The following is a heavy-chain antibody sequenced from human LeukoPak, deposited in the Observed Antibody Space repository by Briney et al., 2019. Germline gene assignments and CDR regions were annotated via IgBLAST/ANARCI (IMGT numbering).Heavy chain of an antibody. CDR1: GYTFTDCY. J-gene: IGHJ4*02. Sequence: ASVKVSCKASGYTFTDCYMHWVRQAPGQGLEWMGWINPNSGGTNYAEKFQGRVTMTRDTSISTAYMEVSRLRSDDTAVYYCAGTCPRDGYNGPCYWGQGTLVTVSS. CDR2: INPNSGGT. CDR3: AGTCPRDGYNGPCY. D-gene: IGHD5-24*01. V-gene: IGHV1-2*02.